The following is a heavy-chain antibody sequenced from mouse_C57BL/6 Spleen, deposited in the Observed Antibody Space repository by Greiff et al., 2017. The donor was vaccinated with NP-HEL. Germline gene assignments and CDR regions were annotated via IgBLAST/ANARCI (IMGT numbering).Heavy chain of an antibody. CDR2: ISSGSSTI. CDR3: ARLYDYDGAY. CDR1: GFTFSDYG. V-gene: IGHV5-17*01. Sequence: EVQLVESGGGLVKPGGSLKLSCAASGFTFSDYGMHWVRQAPEKGLEWVAYISSGSSTIYYADTVKGRFTISRDNAKNTLFLQMTSLRSEDTAMYYCARLYDYDGAYWGQGTLVTVSA. J-gene: IGHJ3*01. D-gene: IGHD2-4*01.